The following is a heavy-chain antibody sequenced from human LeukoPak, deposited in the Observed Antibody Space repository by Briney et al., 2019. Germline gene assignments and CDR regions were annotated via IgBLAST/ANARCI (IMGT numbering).Heavy chain of an antibody. Sequence: SETLSLTCTVSGGSISSYYWSWIRQPAGKGLEWIGRIYTSGSTNYNPSLKSRVTMSVDTSNNQFSLKLSSVTAADTAVYFCARGGPTVTAFSSWDYWGQGALVTVSA. D-gene: IGHD4-17*01. CDR3: ARGGPTVTAFSSWDY. CDR2: IYTSGST. CDR1: GGSISSYY. V-gene: IGHV4-4*07. J-gene: IGHJ4*02.